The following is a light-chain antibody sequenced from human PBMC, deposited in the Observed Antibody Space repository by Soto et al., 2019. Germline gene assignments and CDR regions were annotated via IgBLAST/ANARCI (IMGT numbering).Light chain of an antibody. V-gene: IGLV1-40*01. Sequence: QAVVTQPPSVSGAPGQRVTISCTGGSSDIGEHYDVHWYQQLPGTAPKLLIYGNDNRPSGIPDRFSGSKSGTSASLAITGLQAEDEADYYCQSYDSSLSGWVFGGGTKLTVL. CDR1: SSDIGEHYD. CDR2: GND. CDR3: QSYDSSLSGWV. J-gene: IGLJ3*02.